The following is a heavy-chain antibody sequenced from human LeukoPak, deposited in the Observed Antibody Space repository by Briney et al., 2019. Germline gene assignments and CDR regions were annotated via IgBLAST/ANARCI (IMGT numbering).Heavy chain of an antibody. Sequence: PGGSLRLSCTASGFTFSSYWMHWVRQAPGKGLVWVSSLSGSGYNTYYADSVKGRFTISRDNSKNTVYLQMNSLRAEDTAVYYCAKDPYGTRYFDYWGQGTLVTVSS. J-gene: IGHJ4*02. D-gene: IGHD2-2*01. CDR1: GFTFSSYW. V-gene: IGHV3-23*01. CDR3: AKDPYGTRYFDY. CDR2: LSGSGYNT.